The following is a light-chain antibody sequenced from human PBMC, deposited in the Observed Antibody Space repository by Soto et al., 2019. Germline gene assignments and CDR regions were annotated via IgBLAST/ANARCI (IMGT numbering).Light chain of an antibody. CDR1: QSLLHSDGNIY. V-gene: IGKV2-28*01. CDR2: LVS. J-gene: IGKJ2*01. CDR3: MQAVEVPYI. Sequence: DIVMTQSPLSLPVTPGESASISCRSSQSLLHSDGNIYLDWYLQKPGQSPQLLIYLVSNRDSGVPDRFSGSRSGTDFTLKISRVEAEDVGVYYCMQAVEVPYIFGQGTKLDIK.